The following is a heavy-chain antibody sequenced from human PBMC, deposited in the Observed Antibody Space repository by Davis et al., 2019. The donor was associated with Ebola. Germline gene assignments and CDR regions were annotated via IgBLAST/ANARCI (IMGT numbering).Heavy chain of an antibody. CDR1: GYRFTNSW. V-gene: IGHV5-51*01. J-gene: IGHJ4*02. CDR2: IYPGDSDI. CDR3: ARQGGGSGRLTSFDY. D-gene: IGHD1-26*01. Sequence: GESLKISCKGSGYRFTNSWIGWVRQMPGKGLEWMGIIYPGDSDIRYSPSFQGQVIISADKYISTAYLQWSSLKASDTAIYYCARQGGGSGRLTSFDYWGQGTLVTVSS.